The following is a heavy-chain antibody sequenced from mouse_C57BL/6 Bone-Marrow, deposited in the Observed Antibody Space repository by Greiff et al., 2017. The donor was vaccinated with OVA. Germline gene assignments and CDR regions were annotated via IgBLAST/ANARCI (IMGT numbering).Heavy chain of an antibody. J-gene: IGHJ1*03. CDR2: IDPSDSET. D-gene: IGHD1-1*01. Sequence: QVQLKQPGAELVRPGSSVKLSCKASGYTFTSYWMHWVKQRPIQGLEWIGNIDPSDSETHYNQKFKDKATLTVDKSSSTAYMQLSSLTSEDSAVYCCARFPIEYYGSVDFDFWGTGTTVTVSS. CDR1: GYTFTSYW. V-gene: IGHV1-52*01. CDR3: ARFPIEYYGSVDFDF.